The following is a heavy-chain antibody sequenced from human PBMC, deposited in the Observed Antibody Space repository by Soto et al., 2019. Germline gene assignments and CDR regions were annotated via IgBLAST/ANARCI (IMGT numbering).Heavy chain of an antibody. CDR3: TRGLLTDFFDY. J-gene: IGHJ4*02. Sequence: SLRLSCAASGFTFSSYGMHWVRQAPGKGLEWVAVISYDGSNQFYAGSVKGRFTVSRDNSKNTLYLQVNSLRNDDTAVYYCTRGLLTDFFDYWGQGALVTVSS. CDR1: GFTFSSYG. V-gene: IGHV3-30*03. CDR2: ISYDGSNQ.